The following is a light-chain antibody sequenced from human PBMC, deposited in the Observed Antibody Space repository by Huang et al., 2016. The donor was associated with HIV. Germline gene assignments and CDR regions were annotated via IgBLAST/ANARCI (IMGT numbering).Light chain of an antibody. CDR1: QGIANY. J-gene: IGKJ3*01. V-gene: IGKV1-27*01. Sequence: DIQMTQSPSSLSASVGDRVTITCRAGQGIANYLAWYQQKPGKVPKLLIYAASPVQSGVPSRFSGSGSGTDFTLTSSSLQPEDVATYYCQKYHSAPFTFGPGTKVDIK. CDR3: QKYHSAPFT. CDR2: AAS.